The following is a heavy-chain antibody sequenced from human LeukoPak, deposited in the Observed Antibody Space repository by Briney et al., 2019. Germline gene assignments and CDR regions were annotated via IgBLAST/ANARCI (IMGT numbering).Heavy chain of an antibody. V-gene: IGHV4-39*07. J-gene: IGHJ6*04. Sequence: KPSETLSLTCTVSGGSIINSVYYWGWIRQPPGKGLEWIGEINHSGSTNYNPSLKSRVTISVDTSKNQFSLKLSSVTAADTAVYYCARRPDCSSTSCYRWDVWGKGTTVTVSS. CDR1: GGSIINSVYY. CDR2: INHSGST. D-gene: IGHD2-2*02. CDR3: ARRPDCSSTSCYRWDV.